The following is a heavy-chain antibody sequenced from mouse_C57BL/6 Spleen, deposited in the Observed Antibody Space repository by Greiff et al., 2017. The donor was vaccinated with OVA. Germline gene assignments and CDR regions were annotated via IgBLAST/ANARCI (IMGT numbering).Heavy chain of an antibody. CDR3: ARRGYYGIIYNFDY. V-gene: IGHV1-18*01. CDR2: INPNNGGT. Sequence: EVKLQESGPELVKPGASVKIPCKASGYTFTDYNMDWVKQSHGKSLEWIGDINPNNGGTIYNQKFKGKATLTVDKSSSTAYMELRSLTSEDTAVYYCARRGYYGIIYNFDYWGQGTTLTVSS. D-gene: IGHD1-1*01. CDR1: GYTFTDYN. J-gene: IGHJ2*01.